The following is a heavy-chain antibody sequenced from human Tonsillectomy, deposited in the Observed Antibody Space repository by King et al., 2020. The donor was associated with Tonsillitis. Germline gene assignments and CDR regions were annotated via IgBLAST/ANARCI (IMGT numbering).Heavy chain of an antibody. CDR2: IYYSGST. Sequence: QVQLQESGPGLVKPSQTLSLTCAVSGGSISSGGYSWSWIRQPPGKGLEWIGYIYYSGSTYYNPSLKSRVTISVDTSKNQFSLKLSSVTAADTAVYYCARGYCSSTSSHCKDIFDYWGQGTLVTVSS. CDR1: GGSISSGGYS. V-gene: IGHV4-30-4*07. D-gene: IGHD2-2*01. J-gene: IGHJ4*02. CDR3: ARGYCSSTSSHCKDIFDY.